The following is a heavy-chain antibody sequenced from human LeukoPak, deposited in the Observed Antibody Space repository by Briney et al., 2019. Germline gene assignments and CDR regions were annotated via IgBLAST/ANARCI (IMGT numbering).Heavy chain of an antibody. Sequence: GGSRRLSCAASGFTVTTNYMSWVRQAPGKGLEWVSALYSGGTTYYADSVKGRFTISGDSSNNVLYLQMNSLRAEDTAVYYCARQTSASTTFDSWGQGTLVAVSS. CDR1: GFTVTTNY. J-gene: IGHJ4*02. CDR3: ARQTSASTTFDS. D-gene: IGHD1-26*01. V-gene: IGHV3-53*01. CDR2: LYSGGTT.